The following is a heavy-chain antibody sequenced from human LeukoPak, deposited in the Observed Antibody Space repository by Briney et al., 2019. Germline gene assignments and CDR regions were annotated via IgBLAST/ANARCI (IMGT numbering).Heavy chain of an antibody. CDR2: IWYDGSNK. J-gene: IGHJ6*03. CDR1: GFTFSSYG. CDR3: AKANPISGNGGSGYMDV. D-gene: IGHD3-10*01. Sequence: PGGSLRLSCAASGFTFSSYGMHWVRQAPGKGLEWVAVIWYDGSNKYYADSVKGRFTISRDNSKNTLYLQMNSLRAEDTAVYYCAKANPISGNGGSGYMDVWGKGTTVTVSS. V-gene: IGHV3-33*06.